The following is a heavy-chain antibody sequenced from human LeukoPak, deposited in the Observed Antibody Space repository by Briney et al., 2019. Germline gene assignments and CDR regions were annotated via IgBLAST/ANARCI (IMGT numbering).Heavy chain of an antibody. D-gene: IGHD6-19*01. CDR3: VNQISGWVS. V-gene: IGHV3-64D*06. CDR2: ISSNGGST. Sequence: GGSLRLSCAASGFTFSSLTTHWVRQAPGQGLEYVSAISSNGGSTLYADSVKGRFSISRDNSKNTLYLQMSSLRAEDTAVYYCVNQISGWVSWGQGTLVTVSS. J-gene: IGHJ5*02. CDR1: GFTFSSLT.